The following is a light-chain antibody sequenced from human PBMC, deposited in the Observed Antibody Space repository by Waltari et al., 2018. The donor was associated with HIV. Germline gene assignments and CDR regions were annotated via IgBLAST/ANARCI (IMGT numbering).Light chain of an antibody. Sequence: DIVMTKSPISLPVTPGEPASISCRSSQSPLHSNGYNYLDWYLQKPGQSPRLLIYLGSHRASGVPDRFSGSGSGTDFTLKISRVEAEDVGVYYCMQALQTPNTFGQGTKLEIK. CDR1: QSPLHSNGYNY. CDR2: LGS. V-gene: IGKV2-28*01. CDR3: MQALQTPNT. J-gene: IGKJ2*01.